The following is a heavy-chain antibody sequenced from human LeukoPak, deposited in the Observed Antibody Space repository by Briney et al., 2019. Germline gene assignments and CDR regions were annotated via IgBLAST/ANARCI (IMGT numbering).Heavy chain of an antibody. CDR3: ARDGYYYDSSGPVD. V-gene: IGHV3-53*01. Sequence: GGSLRLSCAASGFTVSSNYMSWVRQAPGKGLEWVSVIYSGGSTYYADSVKGRFTISRDNSKNTLYLQMNSLRAEDPAVYYCARDGYYYDSSGPVDWGQGTLVTVS. CDR2: IYSGGST. D-gene: IGHD3-22*01. CDR1: GFTVSSNY. J-gene: IGHJ4*02.